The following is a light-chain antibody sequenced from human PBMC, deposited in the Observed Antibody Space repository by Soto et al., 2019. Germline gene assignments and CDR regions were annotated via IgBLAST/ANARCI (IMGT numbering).Light chain of an antibody. CDR3: QQYGSSLT. J-gene: IGKJ4*01. CDR1: QSVSSY. CDR2: DAS. Sequence: EFVMTQSPATLSLSPGQRATLSCKASQSVSSYLAWYQQKPGQAPRLLIYDASNRATGIPDRFSGSGSGTDFTLTISRLEPEDFAVYYCQQYGSSLTLGGGTKVDIK. V-gene: IGKV3-20*01.